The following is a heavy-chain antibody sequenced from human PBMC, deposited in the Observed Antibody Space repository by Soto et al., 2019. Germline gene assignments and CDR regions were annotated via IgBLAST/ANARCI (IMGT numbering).Heavy chain of an antibody. J-gene: IGHJ3*02. CDR2: ISYDGSEK. CDR3: ARDPLGWLSSGRRYAFDI. Sequence: GGSLRLSCAASGFTFSSYTMHWVRQTPGKGLEWVADISYDGSEKYSVDSVRGRFTISRDNAKNSLYLQMNSLRAEDTAVYYCARDPLGWLSSGRRYAFDIWGQGTMVTVSS. V-gene: IGHV3-30*04. CDR1: GFTFSSYT. D-gene: IGHD3-22*01.